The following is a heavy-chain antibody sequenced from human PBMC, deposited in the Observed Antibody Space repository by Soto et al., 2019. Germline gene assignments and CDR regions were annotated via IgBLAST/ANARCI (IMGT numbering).Heavy chain of an antibody. CDR3: MLGSGWKDFDY. D-gene: IGHD3-22*01. CDR1: GGSITSSSYY. CDR2: IYYSGST. Sequence: QLQLQESGPGLVKPSETLSLPCTVSGGSITSSSYYWGWIRQPPGKGLEWLGNIYYSGSTYYNPSLKSRVTISVDTSKNQFSLKLSSVTAADTAVYYCMLGSGWKDFDYWGQGTLVTVSS. V-gene: IGHV4-39*01. J-gene: IGHJ4*02.